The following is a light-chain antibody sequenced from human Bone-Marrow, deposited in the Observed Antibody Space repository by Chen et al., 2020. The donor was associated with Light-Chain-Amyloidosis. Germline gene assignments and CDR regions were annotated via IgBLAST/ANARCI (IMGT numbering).Light chain of an antibody. CDR2: SNN. Sequence: SLLPQPPSASGTPGHRVTLSCSGRSSNIGSNTVNWYQQLPGTAPKLLIYSNNQRPSGVPDRFSGSKSGTSASLAISGLQSEDEADDYCAAWDDSMNGRWVFGGGTKLTVL. V-gene: IGLV1-44*01. CDR1: SSNIGSNT. J-gene: IGLJ3*02. CDR3: AAWDDSMNGRWV.